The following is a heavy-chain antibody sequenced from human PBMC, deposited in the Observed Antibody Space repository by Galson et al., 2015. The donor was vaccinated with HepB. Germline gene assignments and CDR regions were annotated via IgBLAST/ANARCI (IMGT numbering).Heavy chain of an antibody. CDR2: ISPYNGNT. Sequence: SVKVSCKASGYTFTNYGISWVRQAPGQGLEWMGWISPYNGNTNYAQKLQGRVTMTTDTSTSTVYMELRSLRSDDTAVYYCARVIVGSGSNLSDPWGQGTMVTVSS. J-gene: IGHJ5*02. V-gene: IGHV1-18*01. D-gene: IGHD3-10*01. CDR3: ARVIVGSGSNLSDP. CDR1: GYTFTNYG.